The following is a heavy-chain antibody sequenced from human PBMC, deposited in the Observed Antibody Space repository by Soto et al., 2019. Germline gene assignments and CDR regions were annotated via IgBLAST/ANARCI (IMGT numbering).Heavy chain of an antibody. CDR1: GDSVSSNSAT. D-gene: IGHD3-22*01. CDR3: AREIYSVGSGYPDNWFDP. V-gene: IGHV6-1*01. Sequence: PSQTLSLTCDISGDSVSSNSATWNWFRQSPSRGLEWLGRTFYRSKWYNDYAVSVKSRIIINPDTSKNQFSLQLNSVTPEDTAVYYCAREIYSVGSGYPDNWFDPWGQGTQVSVSS. J-gene: IGHJ5*02. CDR2: TFYRSKWYN.